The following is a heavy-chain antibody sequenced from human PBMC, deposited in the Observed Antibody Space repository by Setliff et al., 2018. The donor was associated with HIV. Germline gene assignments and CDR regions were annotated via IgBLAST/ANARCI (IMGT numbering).Heavy chain of an antibody. CDR2: IRYDESDK. J-gene: IGHJ4*02. CDR3: AKNLFSSRWSPLDY. Sequence: PGGSLRLSCAASGFTFSNSGMHWARQAPGKGLEWVTFIRYDESDKDYADSVKGRFTISRDNSKNTLYLQMNSLRSEDSAVYYCAKNLFSSRWSPLDYWGQGTLVTVSS. V-gene: IGHV3-30*02. CDR1: GFTFSNSG. D-gene: IGHD6-13*01.